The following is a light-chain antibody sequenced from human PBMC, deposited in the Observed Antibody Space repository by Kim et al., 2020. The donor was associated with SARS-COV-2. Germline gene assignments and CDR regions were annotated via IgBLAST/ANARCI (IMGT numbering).Light chain of an antibody. CDR1: ISNIGSNS. V-gene: IGLV1-47*02. Sequence: QSVLTQPPSASGTPGQTVTISCSVDISNIGSNSVYWYQQFPGTAPKLLIYSNGQRPSGVPDRFSGSKSGTSASLAISGLRSEDEADYYCAAWDDSLRGPVFGGGTKLTVL. J-gene: IGLJ3*02. CDR3: AAWDDSLRGPV. CDR2: SNG.